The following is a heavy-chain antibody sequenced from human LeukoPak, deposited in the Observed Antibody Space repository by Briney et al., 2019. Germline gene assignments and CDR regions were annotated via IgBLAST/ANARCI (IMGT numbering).Heavy chain of an antibody. Sequence: GGSLRLSCAASGFTFSSYAMSWVRQAPGKGLEWVSAISGSGGSTYYADSVKGRFTISRDNSKNTLYLQMNSLRAEDTAIYYCAKDGYSSGWGLDYWGQGTLVTVSS. J-gene: IGHJ4*02. CDR2: ISGSGGST. CDR1: GFTFSSYA. CDR3: AKDGYSSGWGLDY. V-gene: IGHV3-23*01. D-gene: IGHD6-19*01.